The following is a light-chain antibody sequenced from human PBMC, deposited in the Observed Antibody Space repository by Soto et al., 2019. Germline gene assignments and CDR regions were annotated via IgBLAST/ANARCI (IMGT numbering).Light chain of an antibody. V-gene: IGLV2-8*01. CDR1: SSDVGNYNY. Sequence: QSALTQPLSASGSPGQSVTISCTGTSSDVGNYNYVSWYQQHPGKAPKLMIYEVSKRPSGVPDRFSGSKSGNTASLTVSALHAEDEADYYCSSYAGSKTLFGGGTKLTVL. CDR3: SSYAGSKTL. J-gene: IGLJ3*02. CDR2: EVS.